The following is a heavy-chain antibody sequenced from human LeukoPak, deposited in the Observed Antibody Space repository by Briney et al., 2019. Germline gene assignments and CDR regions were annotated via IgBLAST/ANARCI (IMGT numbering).Heavy chain of an antibody. J-gene: IGHJ6*03. V-gene: IGHV1-2*02. CDR1: GYTFTDYY. CDR3: AREADLTGTGPRPDYYYYYYMDV. Sequence: GASVKVSCKASGYTFTDYYMHWVRQAPGQGLEWIGWINPNSGDTNYAQNFQGRVTMTRDTSFSTAYMELSRLRSDDTAVYYCAREADLTGTGPRPDYYYYYYMDVWGKGTTVTVSS. CDR2: INPNSGDT. D-gene: IGHD7-27*01.